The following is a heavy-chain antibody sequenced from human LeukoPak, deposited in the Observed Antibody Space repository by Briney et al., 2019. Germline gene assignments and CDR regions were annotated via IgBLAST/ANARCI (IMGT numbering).Heavy chain of an antibody. J-gene: IGHJ4*02. Sequence: SETLSLTCAVHGGSFSGYYWSWIRQPPGKGLEWIGEINHSGSTNYNPSLKSRVTISVDTSKNQFSLKLSSVTAADTAVYYCARVPDWAGTGFDYWGQGTLVTVSS. CDR1: GGSFSGYY. CDR3: ARVPDWAGTGFDY. V-gene: IGHV4-34*01. D-gene: IGHD6-19*01. CDR2: INHSGST.